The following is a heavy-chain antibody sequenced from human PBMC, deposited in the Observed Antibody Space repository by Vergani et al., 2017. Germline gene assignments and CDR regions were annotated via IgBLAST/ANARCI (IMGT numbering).Heavy chain of an antibody. Sequence: EVQMLESGGGLVQPGGSLRLSCAASGFTFSSYAMSWVRQAPGKGLEWVSAISGSGGSTYYADSVKGRFTISRDNSKNTLYLQMNSLRAEDTAVYYWAKDFIAVDGRGWFDPWGQGTLVTVSS. V-gene: IGHV3-23*01. CDR3: AKDFIAVDGRGWFDP. J-gene: IGHJ5*02. D-gene: IGHD6-19*01. CDR1: GFTFSSYA. CDR2: ISGSGGST.